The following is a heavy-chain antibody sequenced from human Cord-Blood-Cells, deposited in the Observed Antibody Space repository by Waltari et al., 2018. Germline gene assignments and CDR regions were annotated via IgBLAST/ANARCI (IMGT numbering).Heavy chain of an antibody. Sequence: EVQLVESGGGLVTPGGSLRLSCAASGFTFSCYRRNWVRQAPGKGLEWVSSISSSSSYIYYADSVKGRFTISRDNAKNSLYLQMNSLRAEDTAVYYCARGVGSGSYSGYGMDVWGQGTTVTVSS. CDR2: ISSSSSYI. CDR1: GFTFSCYR. J-gene: IGHJ6*02. V-gene: IGHV3-21*01. D-gene: IGHD3-10*01. CDR3: ARGVGSGSYSGYGMDV.